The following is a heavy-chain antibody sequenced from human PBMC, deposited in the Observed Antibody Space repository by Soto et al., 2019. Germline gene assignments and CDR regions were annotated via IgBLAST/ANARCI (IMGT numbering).Heavy chain of an antibody. V-gene: IGHV4-31*03. CDR1: DGSISSTGYF. CDR2: IFYSGST. D-gene: IGHD1-26*01. CDR3: AREAGSGDYFDY. Sequence: QVQLQESGPGLVKPSQTLSLTCTVSDGSISSTGYFWTWIRQHPGKGLEWIGYIFYSGSTCHNPSLKSRVTISVDTSKNQFSLELSSMTAADTAVYYCAREAGSGDYFDYWGQGTLVTVSS. J-gene: IGHJ4*02.